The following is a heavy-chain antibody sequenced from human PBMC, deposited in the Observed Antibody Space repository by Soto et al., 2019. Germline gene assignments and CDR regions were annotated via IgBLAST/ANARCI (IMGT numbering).Heavy chain of an antibody. V-gene: IGHV3-30-3*01. CDR3: ARDERFLEWLSRDYYYGMDV. J-gene: IGHJ6*02. CDR1: GFTFSSYA. Sequence: PGGSLRLSCAASGFTFSSYAMHWVRQAPGKGLEWVAVISYDGSNKYYADSVKGRFTISRDNSKNTLYLQMNSLRAEDTAVYYCARDERFLEWLSRDYYYGMDVWGQGTTVTVSS. CDR2: ISYDGSNK. D-gene: IGHD3-3*01.